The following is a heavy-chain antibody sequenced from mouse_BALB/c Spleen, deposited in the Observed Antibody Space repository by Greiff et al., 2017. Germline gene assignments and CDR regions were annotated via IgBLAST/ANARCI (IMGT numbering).Heavy chain of an antibody. CDR3: AQSYYEAWFAY. J-gene: IGHJ3*01. V-gene: IGHV14-3*02. Sequence: VQLQQSGAELVKPGASVKLSCTASGFNIKDTYMHWVKQRPEQGLEWIGRIDPANGNTKYDPKFQGKATITADTSSNTAYLQLSSLTSEDTAVYYCAQSYYEAWFAYWGQGTLVTVSA. CDR1: GFNIKDTY. D-gene: IGHD1-1*01. CDR2: IDPANGNT.